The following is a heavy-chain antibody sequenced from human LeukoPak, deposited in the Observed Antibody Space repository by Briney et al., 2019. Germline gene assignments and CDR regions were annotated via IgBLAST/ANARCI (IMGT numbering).Heavy chain of an antibody. Sequence: PGGSLRLSCAASGFTFSSYGMHWVRQAPGKGLEWVAVIWYDGSNKYYADSVKGRFTISRDNSKNTLYLQMNSLRAEDTALYYCAKDSSGYYAVFDYWGQGTLVTVSS. CDR1: GFTFSSYG. D-gene: IGHD3-22*01. CDR3: AKDSSGYYAVFDY. CDR2: IWYDGSNK. J-gene: IGHJ4*02. V-gene: IGHV3-30*02.